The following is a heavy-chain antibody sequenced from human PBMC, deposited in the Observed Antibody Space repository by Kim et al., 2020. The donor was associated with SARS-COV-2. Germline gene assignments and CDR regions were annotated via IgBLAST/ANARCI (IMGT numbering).Heavy chain of an antibody. CDR2: INRDGSA. J-gene: IGHJ2*01. V-gene: IGHV4-34*01. CDR3: ARGRGGAGWYFDL. D-gene: IGHD3-10*01. Sequence: SETLSLTCAVYTGSFSGYYWSWIRQPPGKGLEWIGEINRDGSANYNPSLRSRVSISVDTSKNQSSLTLNSVTAADTAVYYCARGRGGAGWYFDLWGRDPLVTVAS. CDR1: TGSFSGYY.